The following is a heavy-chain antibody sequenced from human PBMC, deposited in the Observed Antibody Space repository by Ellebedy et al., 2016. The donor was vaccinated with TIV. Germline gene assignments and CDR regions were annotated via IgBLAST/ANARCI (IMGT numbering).Heavy chain of an antibody. CDR2: IIPMFGTA. CDR1: GGTFSSHA. J-gene: IGHJ4*02. Sequence: ASVKVSXKASGGTFSSHAISWVRQAPGQGLEWMGGIIPMFGTANYAQKFQGRVTITADEFTSTAYMELSSLRSEDTAVYFCARDRSTLVAARYDFWGQGTLVTVSS. CDR3: ARDRSTLVAARYDF. D-gene: IGHD6-6*01. V-gene: IGHV1-69*13.